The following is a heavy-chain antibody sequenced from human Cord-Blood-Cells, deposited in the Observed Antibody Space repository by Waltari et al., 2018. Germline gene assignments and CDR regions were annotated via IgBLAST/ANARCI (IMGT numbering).Heavy chain of an antibody. CDR2: MNPNGGNT. Sequence: QVQLVQSGAEVKKPGASVKVSCKASGYTFTSYDINWVRQATGQGLEWMGWMNPNGGNTGYAQKFQGSVTMTRNNSISTAYMGLSSLRSEDTAVYYCARFLDPGSGKKWYFDLWGRGTLVTVSS. D-gene: IGHD3-3*01. J-gene: IGHJ2*01. CDR3: ARFLDPGSGKKWYFDL. V-gene: IGHV1-8*01. CDR1: GYTFTSYD.